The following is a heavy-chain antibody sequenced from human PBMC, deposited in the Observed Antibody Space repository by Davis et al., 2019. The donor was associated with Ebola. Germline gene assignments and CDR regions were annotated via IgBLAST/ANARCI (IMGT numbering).Heavy chain of an antibody. CDR1: GFTFSGSA. CDR2: IRSKANSYAT. CDR3: TTQWLVLFARDY. J-gene: IGHJ4*02. Sequence: GGSLRLSCAASGFTFSGSAMHWARQASGKGLEWVGRIRSKANSYATAYAASVKGRFTISRDDSKNTAYLQMNSLKTEVTAVYYCTTQWLVLFARDYWGQGTLVTVSS. D-gene: IGHD6-19*01. V-gene: IGHV3-73*01.